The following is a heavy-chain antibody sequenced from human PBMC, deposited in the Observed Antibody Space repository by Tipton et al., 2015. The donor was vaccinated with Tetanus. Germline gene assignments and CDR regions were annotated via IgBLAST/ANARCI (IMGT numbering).Heavy chain of an antibody. CDR3: ARDQARGARGGNYFDS. Sequence: TLSLTCTVSGGSLSRGGYYWTWIRQNPGKGLEWIGDIYFSGSTYYNPSLKSRVTISVDTSKNQFSLRLNSVTAADTAVYYCARDQARGARGGNYFDSWGQGTLVTVSS. CDR2: IYFSGST. J-gene: IGHJ4*02. D-gene: IGHD3-16*01. CDR1: GGSLSRGGYY. V-gene: IGHV4-31*03.